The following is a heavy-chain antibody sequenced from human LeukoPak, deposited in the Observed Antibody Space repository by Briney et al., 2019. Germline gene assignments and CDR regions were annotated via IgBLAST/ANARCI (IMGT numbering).Heavy chain of an antibody. CDR3: AKGAGWYSD. V-gene: IGHV4-61*01. CDR1: GGSISSSTYY. Sequence: SETLSLTCTVSGGSISSSTYYWSWIRQPPGKGLEWIAYINYSGRTNYNPSLKSRVTISLDTSQNQFSLNLRSVTAVDTAVYYCAKGAGWYSDWGQGTLVTVSS. D-gene: IGHD6-19*01. J-gene: IGHJ4*02. CDR2: INYSGRT.